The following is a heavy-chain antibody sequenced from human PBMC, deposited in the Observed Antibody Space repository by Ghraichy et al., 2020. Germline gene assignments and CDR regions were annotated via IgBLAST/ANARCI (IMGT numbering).Heavy chain of an antibody. CDR3: AVSGWYSSSFDL. Sequence: GGSLRLSCAASGFTVSSNYMSWVRQAPGKGLEWVSVIYSGGSTYYADSVKGRFTISRDNSKNTLYLQMNSLRAEDTAVYYCAVSGWYSSSFDLWGQGTLVTVSS. CDR2: IYSGGST. J-gene: IGHJ5*02. V-gene: IGHV3-53*01. CDR1: GFTVSSNY. D-gene: IGHD6-19*01.